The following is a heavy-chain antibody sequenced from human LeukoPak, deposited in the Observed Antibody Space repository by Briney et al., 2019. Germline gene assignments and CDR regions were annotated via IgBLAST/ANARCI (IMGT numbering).Heavy chain of an antibody. J-gene: IGHJ4*02. Sequence: GASVKVSCKASGYTFSSYYMHWVRQAPGQGLEWVGLINPTGDSTNYAQNFRGRVTMTRDTSTSTVYMDLSSLRSEDTAVYYCAREASGGYFHYWGQGTLVTVSS. D-gene: IGHD4-23*01. CDR1: GYTFSSYY. CDR3: AREASGGYFHY. CDR2: INPTGDST. V-gene: IGHV1-46*01.